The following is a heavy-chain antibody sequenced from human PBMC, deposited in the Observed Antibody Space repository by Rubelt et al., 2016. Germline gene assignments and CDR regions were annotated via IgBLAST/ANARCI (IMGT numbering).Heavy chain of an antibody. J-gene: IGHJ2*01. V-gene: IGHV4-59*01. CDR1: NGSIRGYY. CDR2: IYSSGSA. D-gene: IGHD1-14*01. CDR3: ARNNRYFEL. Sequence: QVQLQESGPGLVKPPETLSLTCTVSNGSIRGYYWSWIRQPPGKELEWIAYIYSSGSATYNPSLKSRVTISGDTSNSPFSLRWTSVTAADTAVYFCARNNRYFELWGRGTLVTVSS.